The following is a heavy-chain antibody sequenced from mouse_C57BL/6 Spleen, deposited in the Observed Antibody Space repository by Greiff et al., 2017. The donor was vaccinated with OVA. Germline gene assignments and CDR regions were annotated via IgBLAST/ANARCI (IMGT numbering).Heavy chain of an antibody. D-gene: IGHD2-14*01. CDR2: ISSGGDYI. J-gene: IGHJ4*01. V-gene: IGHV5-9-1*02. Sequence: EVMLVESGEGLVKPGGSLKLSCAASGFTFSSYAMSWVRQTPEKRLEWVAYISSGGDYIYYADTVKGRFPISSDNARNTLYLQMSSLKSEDTAMYYCTRDRRRGGAMDYWGQGTSVTVSS. CDR3: TRDRRRGGAMDY. CDR1: GFTFSSYA.